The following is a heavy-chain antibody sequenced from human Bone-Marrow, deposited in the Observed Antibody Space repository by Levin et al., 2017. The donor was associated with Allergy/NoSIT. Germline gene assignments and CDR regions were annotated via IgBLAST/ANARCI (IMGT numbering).Heavy chain of an antibody. V-gene: IGHV4-4*02. Sequence: PSETLSLTCAVSGGSISSSNWWSWVRQPPGKGLEWIGEIYHSGSTNYNPSLKSRVTISVDKSKNQFSLKLSSVTAADTAVYYCATRSYGPTARDAFDSWGQGTMVTVSS. D-gene: IGHD5-18*01. CDR2: IYHSGST. J-gene: IGHJ3*02. CDR3: ATRSYGPTARDAFDS. CDR1: GGSISSSNW.